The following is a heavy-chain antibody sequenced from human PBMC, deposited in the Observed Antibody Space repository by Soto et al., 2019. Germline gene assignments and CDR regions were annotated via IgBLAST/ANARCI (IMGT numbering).Heavy chain of an antibody. D-gene: IGHD2-15*01. Sequence: EVQLLEAGGGLVQPGGSLRLSCAASGFTFRSYAMSWVRQAPGKGLEWVSAISGSGGSTYYADSVKGRFTISRDNSKNTLCLQMNSLRAEDTAVYYCAKDIVVVVAVTFDYWGQGTLVTVSS. V-gene: IGHV3-23*01. CDR1: GFTFRSYA. CDR3: AKDIVVVVAVTFDY. J-gene: IGHJ4*02. CDR2: ISGSGGST.